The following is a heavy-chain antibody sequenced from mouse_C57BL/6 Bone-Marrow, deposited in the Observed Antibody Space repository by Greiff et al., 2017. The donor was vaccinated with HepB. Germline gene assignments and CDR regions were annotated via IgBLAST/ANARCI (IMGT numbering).Heavy chain of an antibody. CDR3: ARLTTVVFDY. D-gene: IGHD1-1*01. CDR1: GYTFTSYG. CDR2: IYPRSGNT. J-gene: IGHJ2*01. V-gene: IGHV1-81*01. Sequence: QVTRKESGAELARPGASVKLSCKASGYTFTSYGISWVKQRTGQGLEWIGEIYPRSGNTYYNEKFKGKATLTADKSSSTAYMELRSLTSEDSAVYFCARLTTVVFDYWGQGTTLTVSS.